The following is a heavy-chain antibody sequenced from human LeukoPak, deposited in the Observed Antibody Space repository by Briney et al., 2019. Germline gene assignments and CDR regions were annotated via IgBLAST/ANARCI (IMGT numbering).Heavy chain of an antibody. CDR2: ISSSSSYI. J-gene: IGHJ4*02. CDR3: ARDYGGNSNKVLDY. Sequence: GGSLILSCAASGFTFSSYSMNWVRQAPGKGLEWVSSISSSSSYIYYADSVKGRFTISRDNAKNSLYLQMSSLRAEDTAVYYCARDYGGNSNKVLDYWGQGTLVTVSS. D-gene: IGHD2-21*02. CDR1: GFTFSSYS. V-gene: IGHV3-21*01.